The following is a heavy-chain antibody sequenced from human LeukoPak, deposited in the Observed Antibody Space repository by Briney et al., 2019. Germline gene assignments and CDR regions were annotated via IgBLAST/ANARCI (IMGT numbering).Heavy chain of an antibody. CDR2: INTNTGNP. V-gene: IGHV7-4-1*02. J-gene: IGHJ4*02. CDR3: ARDVPVRRSFGLTGYYKALGY. CDR1: GYTFTSYA. D-gene: IGHD3-9*01. Sequence: ASVKVPCKASGYTFTSYAMNWVRQAPGQGLEWMGWINTNTGNPTYAQGFTGRFVFSLDTSVSTAYVQISSLKAEDTAIYYCARDVPVRRSFGLTGYYKALGYWGQGTLVTVSS.